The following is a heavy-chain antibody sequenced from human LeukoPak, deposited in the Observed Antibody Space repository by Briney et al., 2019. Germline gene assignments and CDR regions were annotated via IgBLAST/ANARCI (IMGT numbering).Heavy chain of an antibody. D-gene: IGHD2-2*01. J-gene: IGHJ4*02. CDR3: AGVPAPIYYFDY. CDR1: GGSISSYY. CDR2: IYYSGST. V-gene: IGHV4-59*08. Sequence: SETLSLTCTVSGGSISSYYWSWIRQPPGKGLEWIGYIYYSGSTNYNPSLKSRVTISVDTSKNQFSLKLSSVTAADTAVYYCAGVPAPIYYFDYWGQGTLVTVSS.